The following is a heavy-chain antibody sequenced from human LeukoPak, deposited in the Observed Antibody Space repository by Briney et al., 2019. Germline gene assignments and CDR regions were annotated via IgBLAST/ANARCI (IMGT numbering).Heavy chain of an antibody. CDR3: ARTVKWQQRLDY. D-gene: IGHD6-13*01. V-gene: IGHV4-34*01. J-gene: IGHJ4*02. CDR2: INHSGST. Sequence: TSETLSLTCAVYGGSFSGYYWSWIRQPPGKGLEWIGEINHSGSTNYNPSLKSRVTISVDTSKNQFSLKLSSVTAADTAVYYCARTVKWQQRLDYWGQGTLVTVSS. CDR1: GGSFSGYY.